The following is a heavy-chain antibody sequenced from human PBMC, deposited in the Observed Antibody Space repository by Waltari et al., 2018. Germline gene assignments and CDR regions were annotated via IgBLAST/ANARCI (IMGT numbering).Heavy chain of an antibody. CDR2: SYPIDSDT. Sequence: EVQLVQSDAEVKKPGESLKISCKGFGYTFSNFWIGWVRQMPGKGLEWMGISYPIDSDTRYSPSFQGQVTITVDKSINTVHLQWSSLKASDTAMYYCVRRDYYYDVKGSWGQGTLVTVSS. J-gene: IGHJ5*02. CDR1: GYTFSNFW. CDR3: VRRDYYYDVKGS. V-gene: IGHV5-51*01. D-gene: IGHD3-22*01.